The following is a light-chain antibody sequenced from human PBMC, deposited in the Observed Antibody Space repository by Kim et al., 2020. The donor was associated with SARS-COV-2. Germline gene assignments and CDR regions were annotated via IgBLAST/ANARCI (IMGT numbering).Light chain of an antibody. V-gene: IGKV1-27*01. CDR1: QGIGSR. CDR3: KKYDSAPLT. J-gene: IGKJ4*01. Sequence: DIQMTQSPSSLSASVGDRVTITCRASQGIGSRLAWYQQKPGKVPKLLIYAASTLLSGVPSRFSGSGSGTDFTLTISSLQPEDVATYYCKKYDSAPLTFGGGTKVDIK. CDR2: AAS.